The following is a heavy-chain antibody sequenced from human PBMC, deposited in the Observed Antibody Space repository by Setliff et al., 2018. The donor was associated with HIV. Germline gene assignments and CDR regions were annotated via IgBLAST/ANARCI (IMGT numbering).Heavy chain of an antibody. J-gene: IGHJ4*02. D-gene: IGHD2-21*01. V-gene: IGHV1-8*01. CDR2: MNPSTGEI. Sequence: ASVKVSCKTSGYSFTGYDINWVRQATGQGLEWMAWMNPSTGEIGYAQKFQGRLTMTRDSSISTANMELRGLRSEDTAIYYCARPSHVYGDNGPLGYWGQGTLVTVSS. CDR3: ARPSHVYGDNGPLGY. CDR1: GYSFTGYD.